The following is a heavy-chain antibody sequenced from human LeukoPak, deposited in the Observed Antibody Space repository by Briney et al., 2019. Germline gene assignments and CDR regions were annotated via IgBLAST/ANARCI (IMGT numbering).Heavy chain of an antibody. V-gene: IGHV1-69*13. J-gene: IGHJ4*02. CDR3: EAHYYDSSGYSDY. Sequence: SVKVSCKASGGTFSSYAISWVRQAPGQGLEWMGGIIPIFGTANYAQKFQGRVTITADESTSTAYMELSSLRSEDTAVYYREAHYYDSSGYSDYWGQGTLVTVSS. CDR2: IIPIFGTA. CDR1: GGTFSSYA. D-gene: IGHD3-22*01.